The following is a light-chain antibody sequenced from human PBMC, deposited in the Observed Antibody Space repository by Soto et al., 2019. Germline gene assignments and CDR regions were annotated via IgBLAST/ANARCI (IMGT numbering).Light chain of an antibody. CDR1: QTISSW. CDR2: KAS. J-gene: IGKJ2*01. CDR3: QQYNSYSYT. V-gene: IGKV1-5*03. Sequence: DIQMTQSPSTLSAYVGDRVIITCRASQTISSWLAWYQQKPGKAPKLLIYKASSLESGVPSRFSGSGSGTEFTLTISSLQPDDFATYYCQQYNSYSYTFGQGTKLEIK.